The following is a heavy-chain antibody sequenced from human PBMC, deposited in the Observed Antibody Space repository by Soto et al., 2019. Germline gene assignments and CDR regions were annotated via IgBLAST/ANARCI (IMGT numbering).Heavy chain of an antibody. CDR1: GFTFSSYA. CDR2: ISGSGGST. V-gene: IGHV3-23*01. J-gene: IGHJ3*02. CDR3: ANSYCSGGSCYSRSFAFDI. Sequence: GGSLRLSCAASGFTFSSYAMSWVRQAPGKGLEWVSAISGSGGSTYYADSGKGRFTISRDNSKNTLYLQMNSLRAEDTAVYYCANSYCSGGSCYSRSFAFDIWGQGTMVTVSS. D-gene: IGHD2-15*01.